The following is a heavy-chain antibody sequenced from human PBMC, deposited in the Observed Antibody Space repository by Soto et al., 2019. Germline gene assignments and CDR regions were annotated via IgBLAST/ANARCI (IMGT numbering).Heavy chain of an antibody. V-gene: IGHV4-61*01. J-gene: IGHJ4*02. CDR3: ARSMHYSDGSNYSPLAY. CDR2: FYYTGST. D-gene: IGHD3-22*01. CDR1: GGSVSSGNYY. Sequence: SETLSLTCTVSGGSVSSGNYYWSWIRQPPGKGLEWIGYFYYTGSTNYNPSLKSRVTISVDASKNQFSLRLSSLTAADTAVYYCARSMHYSDGSNYSPLAYWGQGTLVTVS.